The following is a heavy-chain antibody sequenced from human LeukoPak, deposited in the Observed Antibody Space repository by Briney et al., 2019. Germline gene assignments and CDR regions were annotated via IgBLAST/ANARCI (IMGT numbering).Heavy chain of an antibody. CDR3: ARSRYCSGGSCYSAYYFDY. D-gene: IGHD2-15*01. V-gene: IGHV4-59*12. CDR2: IYYSGST. J-gene: IGHJ4*02. Sequence: SETLSLTCTVSGGSISSYYWSWIRQPPGKGLEWIGYIYYSGSTNYNPSLKSRVTISVDTSKNQFSLKLSSVTAADTAVYYCARSRYCSGGSCYSAYYFDYWGQGTLVTVSS. CDR1: GGSISSYY.